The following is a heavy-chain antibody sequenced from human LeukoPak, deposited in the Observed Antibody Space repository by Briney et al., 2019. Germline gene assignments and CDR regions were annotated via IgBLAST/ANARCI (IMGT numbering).Heavy chain of an antibody. CDR3: ARHYDSSAYWYYFDY. Sequence: SETLSLTCTFSGGSYNSCYWSWIPQPPGKGLEWIGYIYYSGSTNYNPPLKSRVTISVDTSKNQFSLKLSSVTAADTAVYYCARHYDSSAYWYYFDYWGQGTLVTVSS. CDR1: GGSYNSCY. V-gene: IGHV4-59*08. CDR2: IYYSGST. D-gene: IGHD3-22*01. J-gene: IGHJ4*02.